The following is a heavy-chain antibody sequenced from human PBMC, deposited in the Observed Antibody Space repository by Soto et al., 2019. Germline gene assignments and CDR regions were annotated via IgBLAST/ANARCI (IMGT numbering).Heavy chain of an antibody. D-gene: IGHD3-22*01. Sequence: ETLSLTCTVSGDSISSSNYNWGWIRQPPGKGLEWIGSFYYSGRTYNNPPLKSRVAISVDTSKNQLSLKMNSVTAADTAVYYCARGNYYHSSGYYYEGYYFDYWGQGALVTVSS. J-gene: IGHJ4*02. CDR3: ARGNYYHSSGYYYEGYYFDY. V-gene: IGHV4-39*01. CDR1: GDSISSSNYN. CDR2: FYYSGRT.